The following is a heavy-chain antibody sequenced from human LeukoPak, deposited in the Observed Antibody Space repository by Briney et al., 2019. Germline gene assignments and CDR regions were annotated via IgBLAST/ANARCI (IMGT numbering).Heavy chain of an antibody. D-gene: IGHD6-19*01. V-gene: IGHV3-7*01. CDR3: ARDSSGWYSSYYYYGMDV. Sequence: GGSLRLSCAASGFTFSSYWMSWVRQAPGKGLEWVANIKQDGSEKYYVDSVKGRFTITRDNAKNSLYLQMNSLRAEDTAVYYCARDSSGWYSSYYYYGMDVWGQGTTVTVSS. J-gene: IGHJ6*02. CDR1: GFTFSSYW. CDR2: IKQDGSEK.